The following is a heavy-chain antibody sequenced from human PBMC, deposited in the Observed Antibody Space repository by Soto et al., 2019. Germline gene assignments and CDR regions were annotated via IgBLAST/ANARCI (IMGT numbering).Heavy chain of an antibody. V-gene: IGHV3-30*18. D-gene: IGHD2-15*01. J-gene: IGHJ4*02. CDR3: AKDSRYCSGGSCSGYFDY. Sequence: PGGSLRLSCAASGFTFRSYGIHWVRHAPGKGLEWVAVISYDGSNKYYADSVKGRFTISRDHSKNTLYLQMNSLRAEDTAVYYCAKDSRYCSGGSCSGYFDYWGQGTLVTVSS. CDR1: GFTFRSYG. CDR2: ISYDGSNK.